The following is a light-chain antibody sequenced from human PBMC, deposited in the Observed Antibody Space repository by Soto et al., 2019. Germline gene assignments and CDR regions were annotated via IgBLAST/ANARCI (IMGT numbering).Light chain of an antibody. CDR3: QQYSIWRT. CDR2: GGS. Sequence: DIVLTQSPGTLSLSPGERATLSCRASQSVSSNHLAWYQQKPGQAPRLLIYGGSSRATGIPVRFSGSGSETDFTLTIRGLQSEDFAVYYCQQYSIWRTFGQGTNV. J-gene: IGKJ1*01. CDR1: QSVSSNH. V-gene: IGKV3-20*01.